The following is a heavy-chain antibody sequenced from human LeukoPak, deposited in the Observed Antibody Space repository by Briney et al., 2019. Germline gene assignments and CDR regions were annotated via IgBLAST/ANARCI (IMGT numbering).Heavy chain of an antibody. J-gene: IGHJ6*02. CDR3: ATSSWYQGMDV. CDR1: GGTFSSYA. CDR2: IIPILGIA. V-gene: IGHV1-69*04. Sequence: ASVKVSCKASGGTFSSYAISWVRQAPGQGLEWMGRIIPILGIANYAQKFQGRVTMTEDTSTDTAYMELSSLRSEDTAVYYCATSSWYQGMDVWGQGTTVTVSS. D-gene: IGHD6-13*01.